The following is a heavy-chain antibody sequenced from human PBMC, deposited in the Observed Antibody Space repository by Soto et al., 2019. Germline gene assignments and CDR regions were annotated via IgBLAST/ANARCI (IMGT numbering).Heavy chain of an antibody. CDR3: ARVLSGTRSFDY. CDR1: GFTFGAHY. Sequence: QVQLVESGGGLVKPGGSLRLSCAASGFTFGAHYMTWIRQAPGKGLEWLSYISSRSNYTDYADSVKGRFTTSRDNAKNSLYLQMNSLRAEDTAVYYCARVLSGTRSFDYWGQGTWSPSPQ. CDR2: ISSRSNYT. J-gene: IGHJ4*02. D-gene: IGHD5-12*01. V-gene: IGHV3-11*05.